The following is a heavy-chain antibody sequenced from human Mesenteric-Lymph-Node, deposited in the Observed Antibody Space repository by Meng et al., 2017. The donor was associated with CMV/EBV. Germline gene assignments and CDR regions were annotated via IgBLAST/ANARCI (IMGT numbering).Heavy chain of an antibody. V-gene: IGHV4-34*01. J-gene: IGHJ3*02. CDR1: NASLSGYS. CDR3: ARDGPYAGDAFDI. Sequence: SETLSLTCGFDNASLSGYSWNWVRQSPGKREWIGEINYSGSTNYNPSLKSRVTISVDTSKNQFSLKLSSVTAADTAVYYCARDGPYAGDAFDIWGQGTMVTVSS. CDR2: INYSGST. D-gene: IGHD3-16*01.